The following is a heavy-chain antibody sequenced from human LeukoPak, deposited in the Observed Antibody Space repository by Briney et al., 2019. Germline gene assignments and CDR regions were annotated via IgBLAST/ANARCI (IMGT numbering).Heavy chain of an antibody. CDR3: AVAYCGGDCYSGGYFDY. J-gene: IGHJ4*02. Sequence: GGSLRLSCEASGFTFSSYAMSWVRQAPGKGLEWVSAISGSGGSTYYADSVKGRFTISRDNSKNTLYLQMNSLRAEDTAVYYCAVAYCGGDCYSGGYFDYWGQGTLVTVSS. CDR2: ISGSGGST. V-gene: IGHV3-23*01. D-gene: IGHD2-21*01. CDR1: GFTFSSYA.